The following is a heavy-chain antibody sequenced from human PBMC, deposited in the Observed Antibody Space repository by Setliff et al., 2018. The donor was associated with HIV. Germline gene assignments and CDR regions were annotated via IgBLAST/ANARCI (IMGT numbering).Heavy chain of an antibody. J-gene: IGHJ3*02. CDR1: GGSFSGYY. D-gene: IGHD3-3*01. V-gene: IGHV4-34*01. CDR2: INHSGST. Sequence: SETLSLTCAVYGGSFSGYYWSRIRQPPGKGLEWIGEINHSGSTNYNPSLKSRVTISVDTSKNQFSLKLSSVTAADTAVYYCARVDGYDFWSGYYTPHAFDIWGQGTMVTVSS. CDR3: ARVDGYDFWSGYYTPHAFDI.